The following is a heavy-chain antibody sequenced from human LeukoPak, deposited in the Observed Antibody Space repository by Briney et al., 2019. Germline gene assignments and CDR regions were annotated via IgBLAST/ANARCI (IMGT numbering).Heavy chain of an antibody. J-gene: IGHJ4*02. CDR3: ARRNYGSGRTDY. V-gene: IGHV4-59*04. Sequence: PSETLSLTCTVSGGSISSYYWSWIRQPPGKGLEWIGYIYYSGSTSYNPSLNSRVTISVDASKNQFSLKLSSVTAADTAVYYCARRNYGSGRTDYWGQGTLVTVSS. CDR2: IYYSGST. CDR1: GGSISSYY. D-gene: IGHD3-10*01.